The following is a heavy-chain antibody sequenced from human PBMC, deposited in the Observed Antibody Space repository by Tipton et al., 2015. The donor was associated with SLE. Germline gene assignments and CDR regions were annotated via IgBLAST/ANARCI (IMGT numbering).Heavy chain of an antibody. CDR1: GYSISSGYY. V-gene: IGHV4-38-2*02. J-gene: IGHJ4*02. CDR3: ARVPPNWEHPFDY. CDR2: IFHSGSA. D-gene: IGHD7-27*01. Sequence: TLSLTCSVSGYSISSGYYWGWIRQSPGKGLEWIGSIFHSGSAYYNPSLKSRVTMSVDTSKNECSVRVRSVTAADTALYYCARVPPNWEHPFDYWGRGTLVTVSS.